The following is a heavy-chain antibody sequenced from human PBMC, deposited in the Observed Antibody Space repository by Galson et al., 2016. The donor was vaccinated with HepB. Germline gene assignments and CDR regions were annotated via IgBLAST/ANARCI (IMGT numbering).Heavy chain of an antibody. CDR1: GYTFSSFA. CDR3: ASLPLWEPYYLDY. V-gene: IGHV1-3*01. CDR2: INAGNANT. J-gene: IGHJ4*02. D-gene: IGHD1-26*01. Sequence: SVKVSCKASGYTFSSFAIYWVRQAPGQSLEWMGWINAGNANTKYSQKFQGRLTITRDTSASTAYMELSSLRSEDTAIYYCASLPLWEPYYLDYWGQGTLVTVPS.